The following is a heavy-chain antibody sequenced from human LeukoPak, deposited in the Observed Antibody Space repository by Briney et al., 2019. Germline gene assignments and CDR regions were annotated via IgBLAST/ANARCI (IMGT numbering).Heavy chain of an antibody. CDR3: ARAYYYDSSGYYYFGVAFDI. J-gene: IGHJ3*02. CDR2: IYSGGST. D-gene: IGHD3-22*01. CDR1: GFTVSSNY. Sequence: GGSLRLSCAASGFTVSSNYMSWVRQAPGKGLEWVSVIYSGGSTYYVDSVKGRFTISRDNSKNTLYLQMNSLRAEDTAVYYCARAYYYDSSGYYYFGVAFDIWGQGTMVTVSS. V-gene: IGHV3-66*01.